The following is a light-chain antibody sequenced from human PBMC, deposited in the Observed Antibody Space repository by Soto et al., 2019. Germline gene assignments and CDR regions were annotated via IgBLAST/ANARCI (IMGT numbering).Light chain of an antibody. CDR1: QGISSY. V-gene: IGKV1-8*01. CDR2: AAS. J-gene: IGKJ1*01. CDR3: QQYYSYPRT. Sequence: AIRMTQSPSSLSASTGDRVTITCRASQGISSYLAWYQQKPGKAPKLLIYAASTLQSGVPSRFSGSGSGTDVTPTISCRQSEDFATYYCQQYYSYPRTFGQGTKVEIK.